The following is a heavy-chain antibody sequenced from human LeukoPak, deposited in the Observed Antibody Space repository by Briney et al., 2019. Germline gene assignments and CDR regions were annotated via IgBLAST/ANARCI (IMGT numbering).Heavy chain of an antibody. CDR1: GGSISSYY. Sequence: SETLSLTCTVSGGSISSYYWSWIRQPPGKGLEWIGYIYYSGSTNYNPSLKSRVTISVDTSKNQFSLKLSSVTAADTAVYYCARGATTYYDFWSGSPLYGMDVWGQGTTVTVSS. CDR3: ARGATTYYDFWSGSPLYGMDV. V-gene: IGHV4-59*01. CDR2: IYYSGST. D-gene: IGHD3-3*01. J-gene: IGHJ6*02.